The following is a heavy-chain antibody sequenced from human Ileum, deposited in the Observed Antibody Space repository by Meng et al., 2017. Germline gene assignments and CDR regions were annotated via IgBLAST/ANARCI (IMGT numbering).Heavy chain of an antibody. CDR1: EYTFSNHW. D-gene: IGHD5-18*01. Sequence: GESLKISCKASEYTFSNHWIGWVRQRPGKGLEWMGSLYPGDSDTTYNPSLQGQVTVSGDNSLTTAYLQRKSLQASDTAMYYCARTGWLNGFDIWGQGTMVTVSS. CDR3: ARTGWLNGFDI. CDR2: LYPGDSDT. J-gene: IGHJ3*02. V-gene: IGHV5-51*01.